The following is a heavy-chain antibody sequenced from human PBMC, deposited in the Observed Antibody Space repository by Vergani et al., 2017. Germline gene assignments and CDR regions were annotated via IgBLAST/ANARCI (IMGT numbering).Heavy chain of an antibody. CDR1: GASIRSSNYY. J-gene: IGHJ6*02. CDR3: ARVLGMYYXGSGPYPVPYGMDV. V-gene: IGHV4-39*07. Sequence: QLQLQESGPGLVKPSATLSLTCSVSGASIRSSNYYWGWIRQPPGKGLEWIASIYYSGSTYYNPSLKSRVTISVDTSKNQFSLKLSSVNAGDTAVYYCARVLGMYYXGSGPYPVPYGMDVWGQRTTVTVSS. CDR2: IYYSGST. D-gene: IGHD3-10*01.